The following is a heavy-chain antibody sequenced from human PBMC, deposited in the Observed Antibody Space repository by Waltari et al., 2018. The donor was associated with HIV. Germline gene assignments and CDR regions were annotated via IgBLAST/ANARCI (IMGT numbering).Heavy chain of an antibody. CDR2: MTPSRGNT. D-gene: IGHD1-26*01. CDR1: GYSFTSYD. CDR3: ARGGSTHTHFAY. Sequence: QVQLVQSGAEVKKPGASVKVSCKASGYSFTSYDINWVRQATGQGLEWMGWMTPSRGNTGSAQKFQGRVTMSRNTSVSTVYMELSTLTSDDTAIYFCARGGSTHTHFAYWSQGTLVTVSS. J-gene: IGHJ4*02. V-gene: IGHV1-8*01.